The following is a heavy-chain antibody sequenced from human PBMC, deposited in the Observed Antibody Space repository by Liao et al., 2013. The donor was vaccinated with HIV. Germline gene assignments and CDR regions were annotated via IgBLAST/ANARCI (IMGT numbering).Heavy chain of an antibody. CDR3: ASPTGYCSSTICYGGAVDY. CDR1: GGSISFYY. CDR2: VYSSGST. Sequence: QVQLQESGPGLVKPSETLSLTCTVSGGSISFYYWSWIRQPAGKRLEWIGRVYSSGSTTYSPSLKGRVTMSIDTSKNQLSLNLTGVTAADTAVYYCASPTGYCSSTICYGGAVDYWGPGSPGHRLL. D-gene: IGHD2-2*01. J-gene: IGHJ4*02. V-gene: IGHV4-4*07.